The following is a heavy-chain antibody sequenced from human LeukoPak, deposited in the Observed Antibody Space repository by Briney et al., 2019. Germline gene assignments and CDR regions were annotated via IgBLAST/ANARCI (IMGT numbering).Heavy chain of an antibody. CDR3: ARVAARVPFDY. Sequence: GASLKISCKGSGSRFTSYWIGWVRQLPGKGLGWMGIIYPGDSDTRYSPSFQGQVTISADKSISTAYLQWSSLKASDTAMYYCARVAARVPFDYWGQGTLATVSS. J-gene: IGHJ4*02. V-gene: IGHV5-51*01. CDR2: IYPGDSDT. CDR1: GSRFTSYW. D-gene: IGHD2-15*01.